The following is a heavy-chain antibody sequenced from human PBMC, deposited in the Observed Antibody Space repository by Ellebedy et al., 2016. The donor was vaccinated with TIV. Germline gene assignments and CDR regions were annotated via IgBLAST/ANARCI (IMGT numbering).Heavy chain of an antibody. CDR1: GGSISTHLYY. D-gene: IGHD3-10*01. Sequence: MPSETLSLTCTVSGGSISTHLYYWGWIRQSPGKGLEWIGSLYYSGRTYYSPSLKSRVTISVDTSKNQFSLKLSSVTAADTAVYYCASHMVRESTWFDPWGQGTLVTVSS. J-gene: IGHJ5*02. V-gene: IGHV4-39*07. CDR3: ASHMVRESTWFDP. CDR2: LYYSGRT.